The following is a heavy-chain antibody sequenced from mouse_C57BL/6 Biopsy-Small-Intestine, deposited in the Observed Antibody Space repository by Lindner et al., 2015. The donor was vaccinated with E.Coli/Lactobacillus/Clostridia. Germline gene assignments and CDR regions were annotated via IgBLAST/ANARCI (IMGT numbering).Heavy chain of an antibody. CDR1: GYSFTGYN. V-gene: IGHV1-39*01. D-gene: IGHD2-13*01. Sequence: VQLQESGAELLKPGASVKISCKASGYSFTGYNMNWVKQSHGKSLEWIGNINPYYGSTTYNQKFKNKATLTVDKSSSTAYMQLNSLTSEDSAVYYCARDYGDSTFFPYWGQGDSGHCLC. CDR3: ARDYGDSTFFPY. J-gene: IGHJ3*01. CDR2: INPYYGST.